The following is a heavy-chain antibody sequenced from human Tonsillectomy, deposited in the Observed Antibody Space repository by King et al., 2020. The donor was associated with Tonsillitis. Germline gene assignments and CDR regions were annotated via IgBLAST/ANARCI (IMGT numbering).Heavy chain of an antibody. CDR1: GGTFSNYA. V-gene: IGHV1-69*04. CDR2: IIPILDIT. D-gene: IGHD3-10*01. CDR3: ARGLYASGSYLPDS. J-gene: IGHJ4*02. Sequence: QLVQSGAEVRKPGSSVKVSCKASGGTFSNYAISWVRQAPRQGLEWMGRIIPILDITNYAQKFQGRVTITADKSTSTAYMELSSLRSEDTAVYYCARGLYASGSYLPDSWGQGTLVTVSS.